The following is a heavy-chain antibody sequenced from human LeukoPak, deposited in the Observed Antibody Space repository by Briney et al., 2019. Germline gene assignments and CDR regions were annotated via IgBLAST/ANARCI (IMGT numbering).Heavy chain of an antibody. J-gene: IGHJ4*02. CDR2: MNPNSGNT. CDR3: ARGSSYGGCDY. CDR1: GYTFASYD. V-gene: IGHV1-8*01. Sequence: ASVKVSCKASGYTFASYDINWVRQATGQGLEWMGWMNPNSGNTGYAQKFQGRVTMTRNTSISTAYMELSSLSSEDTPVYYCARGSSYGGCDYWGQGTLVTVSS. D-gene: IGHD4-23*01.